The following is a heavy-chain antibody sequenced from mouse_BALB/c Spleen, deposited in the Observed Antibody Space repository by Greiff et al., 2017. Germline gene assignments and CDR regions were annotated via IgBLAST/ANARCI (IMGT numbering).Heavy chain of an antibody. J-gene: IGHJ2*01. D-gene: IGHD1-1*01. V-gene: IGHV1S135*01. CDR1: GYSFTGYN. CDR3: ARGSSYGYFDD. CDR2: IDPYNGGT. Sequence: EVQLQQSGPELGKPGASVKISCKASGYSFTGYNMYWVKQSHRKSLEWIGYIDPYNGGTSYNQKSKGKATLTVDKSSSTAYMHLNSLTSEDSAIYYCARGSSYGYFDDWGQGTTLTVSS.